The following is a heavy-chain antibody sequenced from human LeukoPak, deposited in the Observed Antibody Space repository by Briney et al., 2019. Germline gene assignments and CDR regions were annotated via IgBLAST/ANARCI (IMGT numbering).Heavy chain of an antibody. Sequence: SQTLSLTCTVSGGSISSGGYYWSWIRQHPGKGLEWIGYIYYSGSTYYNPSLKSRVTISVDTSKNQFSLKLSSVTAADTAVYYCARAGGGYDFWSGTRYYFDYWGQGTLVSVSS. CDR2: IYYSGST. D-gene: IGHD3-3*01. CDR1: GGSISSGGYY. J-gene: IGHJ4*02. V-gene: IGHV4-31*03. CDR3: ARAGGGYDFWSGTRYYFDY.